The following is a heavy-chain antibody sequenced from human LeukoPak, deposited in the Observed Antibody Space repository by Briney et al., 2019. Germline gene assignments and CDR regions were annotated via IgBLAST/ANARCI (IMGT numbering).Heavy chain of an antibody. D-gene: IGHD6-19*01. Sequence: GGSLRLSCEASGFTFSDYYMSWIRQAPGKGLEWAAVISYDGSNKYYAELVKGRFTISRDNSENTLSLQMNSLRAEDTAVYYCARSIQWVARGMDVWGQGTTVTVSS. J-gene: IGHJ6*02. CDR1: GFTFSDYY. CDR3: ARSIQWVARGMDV. V-gene: IGHV3-30*03. CDR2: ISYDGSNK.